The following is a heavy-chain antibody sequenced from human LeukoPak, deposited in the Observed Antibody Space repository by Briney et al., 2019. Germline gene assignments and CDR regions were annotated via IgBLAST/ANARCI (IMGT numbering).Heavy chain of an antibody. CDR1: GFTFSCYA. CDR3: AKDPNPSLYCSSTTCLEPFFQH. D-gene: IGHD2-2*01. V-gene: IGHV3-23*01. Sequence: PGGSLRLSCAASGFTFSCYAMSWVRQAPGKGLEWVSIVSGSGGSTYYADSVKGRFTISRDNSKDTLYLQMNSLRAEDTALYYCAKDPNPSLYCSSTTCLEPFFQHWGQGTLITSSS. J-gene: IGHJ1*01. CDR2: VSGSGGST.